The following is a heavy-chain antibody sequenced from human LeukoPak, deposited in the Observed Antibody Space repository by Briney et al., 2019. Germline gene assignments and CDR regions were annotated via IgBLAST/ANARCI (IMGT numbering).Heavy chain of an antibody. CDR2: ISWNSGSI. CDR3: AKDRVGLYGGNSEGYFDL. Sequence: GGSLRLSCAASGFTFDDYAMHWVRQAPGKGLEWVSGISWNSGSIDYADSVKGRFTISRDNAKNSLYLQMNSLRAEDTALYYCAKDRVGLYGGNSEGYFDLWGRGTLVTVSS. CDR1: GFTFDDYA. J-gene: IGHJ2*01. D-gene: IGHD4-23*01. V-gene: IGHV3-9*01.